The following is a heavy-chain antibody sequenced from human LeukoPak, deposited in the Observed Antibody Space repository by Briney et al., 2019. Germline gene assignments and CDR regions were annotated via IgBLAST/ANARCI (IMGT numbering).Heavy chain of an antibody. D-gene: IGHD3-10*01. CDR1: GFTFSDYC. CDR2: IKQDGSEK. CDR3: ARVGMAYYGSGRITAYFAY. V-gene: IGHV3-7*05. Sequence: GSLRLSCAASGFTFSDYCVIWVGQPPGEGLEWAACIKQDGSEKYYLESFKGRFTISRDNDENSLYLQMNRLRAEDTAVYYCARVGMAYYGSGRITAYFAYWGQGTLVTVSS. J-gene: IGHJ4*02.